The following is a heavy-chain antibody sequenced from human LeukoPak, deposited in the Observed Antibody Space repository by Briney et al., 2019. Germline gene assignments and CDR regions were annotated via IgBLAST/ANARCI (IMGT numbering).Heavy chain of an antibody. V-gene: IGHV3-74*01. CDR3: ARARYGDYYYYMDV. CDR1: GFTFSSYW. Sequence: PGGSPRLSCAASGFTFSSYWMHWVRQAPGKGLEWVSRINTDGSSTNYADSVKGRFTISRDNAKSSLYLQMNSLRAEDTAVYYCARARYGDYYYYMDVWGIGTTVTVSS. CDR2: INTDGSST. J-gene: IGHJ6*03. D-gene: IGHD3-10*01.